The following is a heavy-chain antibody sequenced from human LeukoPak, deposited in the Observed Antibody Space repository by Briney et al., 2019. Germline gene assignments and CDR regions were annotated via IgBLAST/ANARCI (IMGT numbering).Heavy chain of an antibody. J-gene: IGHJ4*02. CDR2: ISGSGGST. V-gene: IGHV3-23*01. D-gene: IGHD6-13*01. Sequence: GGSLRLSCAASGFTFSSYAMSWVRQAPGKGLEWVSAISGSGGSTYYADSVKGRFTISRDNSKNTLYLQMNSLRAEDTAVYYCAEGSSSWPGVCDYWGQGTLVTVSS. CDR1: GFTFSSYA. CDR3: AEGSSSWPGVCDY.